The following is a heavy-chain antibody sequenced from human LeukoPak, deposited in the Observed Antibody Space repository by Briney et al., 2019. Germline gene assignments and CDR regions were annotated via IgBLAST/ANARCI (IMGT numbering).Heavy chain of an antibody. J-gene: IGHJ1*01. D-gene: IGHD2-15*01. Sequence: ASVKVSCKASGGTFSSYAISWVRQAPGQGLEWMGGISPIFGTANYAQKFQGRATITTDESTSTAYMELSSLRSEDTAVYYCARDGRYCSGGSCYSPHNWGQGTLVTVTS. V-gene: IGHV1-69*05. CDR3: ARDGRYCSGGSCYSPHN. CDR2: ISPIFGTA. CDR1: GGTFSSYA.